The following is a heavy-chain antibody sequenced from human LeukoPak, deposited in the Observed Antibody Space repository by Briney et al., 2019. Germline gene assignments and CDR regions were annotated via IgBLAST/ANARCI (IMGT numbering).Heavy chain of an antibody. Sequence: GGSLRLSCAASGFTFSSYAMSWVRQAPGKGLEWGSVTYSGGSTYYADSVKGRFTISRDNSKNTLYLQMNSLRAEDTAVYYCVRDLNLWGQGTLVTVSS. CDR1: GFTFSSYA. J-gene: IGHJ4*02. CDR3: VRDLNL. CDR2: TYSGGST. V-gene: IGHV3-66*01.